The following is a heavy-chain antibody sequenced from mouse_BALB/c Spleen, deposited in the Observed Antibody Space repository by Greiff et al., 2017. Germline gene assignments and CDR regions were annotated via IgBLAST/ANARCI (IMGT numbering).Heavy chain of an antibody. CDR3: NAPYDYDDY. J-gene: IGHJ2*01. CDR1: GFNIKDYY. V-gene: IGHV14-4*02. D-gene: IGHD2-4*01. Sequence: VHVKQSGAELVRSGASVKLSCTASGFNIKDYYMHWVKQRPEQGLEWIGWIDPENGDTEYAPKFQGKATMTADTSSNTAYLQLSSLTSEDTAVYYCNAPYDYDDYWGQGTTLTVSS. CDR2: IDPENGDT.